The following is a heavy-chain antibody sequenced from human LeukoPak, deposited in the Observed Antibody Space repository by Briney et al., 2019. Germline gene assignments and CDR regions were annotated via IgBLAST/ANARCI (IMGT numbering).Heavy chain of an antibody. J-gene: IGHJ4*02. V-gene: IGHV3-9*01. CDR1: GFTFDDYA. CDR2: ISWNSGSI. CDR3: AKDVEAAAVSPVFGY. D-gene: IGHD6-13*01. Sequence: QPGGSLRLSCAASGFTFDDYAMHWVRQAPGKGLEWVSGISWNSGSIGYADSVKGRFTISRDNAKNSLYLQMNSLRAEDTALYYCAKDVEAAAVSPVFGYWGQGTLVTVSS.